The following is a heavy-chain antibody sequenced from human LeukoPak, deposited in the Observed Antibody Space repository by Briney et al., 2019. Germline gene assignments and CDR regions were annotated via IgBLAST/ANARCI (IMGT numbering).Heavy chain of an antibody. V-gene: IGHV3-11*06. CDR2: ISSSSSYT. D-gene: IGHD2-8*01. CDR1: GFTLSDYY. Sequence: GGSLRLSCAASGFTLSDYYMSWIRQAPGKGLEWVSYISSSSSYTNYADSVKGRFTISRDNAKNSLYLQMNSLRAEDTAVYYCARVKVDEGLRLYFDYWGQGTLVTVSS. CDR3: ARVKVDEGLRLYFDY. J-gene: IGHJ4*02.